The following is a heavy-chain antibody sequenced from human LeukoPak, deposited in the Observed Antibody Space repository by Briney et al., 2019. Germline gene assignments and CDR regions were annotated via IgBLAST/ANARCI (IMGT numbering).Heavy chain of an antibody. CDR3: ARGRYDSSGYYIIFDY. V-gene: IGHV3-66*01. CDR1: GFTVSSNY. CDR2: IYSGGST. J-gene: IGHJ4*02. Sequence: PGGSLRLSCAASGFTVSSNYMSWVRQAPGKGLEWVSVIYSGGSTYYADSVKGRFTISRDNSKNTLYLQMNSLRAEDTAVYYCARGRYDSSGYYIIFDYWGQGTLVTVSS. D-gene: IGHD3-22*01.